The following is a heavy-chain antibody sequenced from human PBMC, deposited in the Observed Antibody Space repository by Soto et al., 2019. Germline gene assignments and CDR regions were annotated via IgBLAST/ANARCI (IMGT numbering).Heavy chain of an antibody. CDR1: GGTFSSYA. V-gene: IGHV1-69*13. CDR2: IIPIFGTA. D-gene: IGHD3-22*01. CDR3: ARQNTYYYDSSGPFVSAFDI. Sequence: SVKVSCKASGGTFSSYAISWVRQAPGQGLEWMGGIIPIFGTANYAQKFQGRVTITADESTSTAYMELSSLRSEDTAVYYCARQNTYYYDSSGPFVSAFDIWGQGTMVTVSS. J-gene: IGHJ3*02.